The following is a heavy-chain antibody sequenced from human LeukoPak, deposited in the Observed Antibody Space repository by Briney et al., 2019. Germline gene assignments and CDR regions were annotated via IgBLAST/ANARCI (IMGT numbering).Heavy chain of an antibody. CDR1: GDFFSGYY. D-gene: IGHD2-8*01. Sequence: SETLSLTCAVYGDFFSGYYWSWIRQPPGKGLEWIGEINHSGSTNYNPSLKSRVTISLDTSKNQFSLKLSSVTAADTAVYYCATENGFNVYWGQGTLVTVSS. CDR2: INHSGST. V-gene: IGHV4-34*01. CDR3: ATENGFNVY. J-gene: IGHJ4*02.